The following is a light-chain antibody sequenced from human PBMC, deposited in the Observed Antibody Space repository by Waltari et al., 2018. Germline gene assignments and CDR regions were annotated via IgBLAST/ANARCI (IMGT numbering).Light chain of an antibody. CDR1: QTVGTS. J-gene: IGKJ4*01. CDR2: GAS. Sequence: DIVLTQSPATLSLSPGETATLSCRASQTVGTSVAWYQQKPGQAPRLLIYGASSRATGIPDRFSGSGSGTDFTLTISRLEPEDSAVYFCHLYGSGRTFGGGTKVEIK. CDR3: HLYGSGRT. V-gene: IGKV3-20*01.